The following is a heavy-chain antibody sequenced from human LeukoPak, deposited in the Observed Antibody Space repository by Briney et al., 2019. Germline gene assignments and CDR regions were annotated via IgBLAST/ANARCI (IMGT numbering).Heavy chain of an antibody. Sequence: PGGSLRLSCAASGFTFSSYAMSWVRRAPGKGLEWVSAISGSGGSTYYADSVKGRFTISRDNSKNTLYLQMNSLRAEDTAVYYCAKSVVPAAIIRYYFDYWGQGTLVTVSS. CDR3: AKSVVPAAIIRYYFDY. D-gene: IGHD2-2*02. V-gene: IGHV3-23*01. CDR1: GFTFSSYA. CDR2: ISGSGGST. J-gene: IGHJ4*02.